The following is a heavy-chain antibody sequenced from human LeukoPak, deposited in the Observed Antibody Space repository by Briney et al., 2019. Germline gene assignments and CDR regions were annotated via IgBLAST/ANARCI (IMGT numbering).Heavy chain of an antibody. J-gene: IGHJ6*02. V-gene: IGHV3-30*18. CDR1: GFTFRNYG. CDR2: ISYDGSNN. CDR3: AKDRSVGATGSSNYYYGMDV. D-gene: IGHD1-26*01. Sequence: QPGRSLRLSCAASGFTFRNYGIHWVRQAPGKGLEWVAVISYDGSNNHHADSVKGRLTISRDNSKNTLYLQMNSLRVDDTAVYYCAKDRSVGATGSSNYYYGMDVWGQGTTVTVS.